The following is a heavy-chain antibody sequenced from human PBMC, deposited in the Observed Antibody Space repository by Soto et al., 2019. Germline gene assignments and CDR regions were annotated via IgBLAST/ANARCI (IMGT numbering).Heavy chain of an antibody. CDR1: GYTLTGYY. Sequence: ASVKVSCKASGYTLTGYYMHWVRQAPGQGLEWMGWINPNSGGTNYAQKFQGRVTMTRDTSISTAYMELSRLRSDDTAVYYCARDLLSSRYSYGFSYYYGMDVWGQGTTVTVSS. V-gene: IGHV1-2*02. J-gene: IGHJ6*02. CDR3: ARDLLSSRYSYGFSYYYGMDV. CDR2: INPNSGGT. D-gene: IGHD5-18*01.